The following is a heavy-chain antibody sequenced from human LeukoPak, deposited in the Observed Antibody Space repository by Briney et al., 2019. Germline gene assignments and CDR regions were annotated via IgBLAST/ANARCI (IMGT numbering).Heavy chain of an antibody. Sequence: GGSLRLSCSASGFTFSNFAMSWVRQAPGKGLEWVSAVSSDGVNTYYTDSLKGRFTISRDNSKNTVFLQMHSLTAEDTAVYYCAKPFGFLEWLYGGYFDSWGQGTLVTVSS. J-gene: IGHJ4*02. V-gene: IGHV3-23*01. CDR3: AKPFGFLEWLYGGYFDS. CDR1: GFTFSNFA. D-gene: IGHD3-3*01. CDR2: VSSDGVNT.